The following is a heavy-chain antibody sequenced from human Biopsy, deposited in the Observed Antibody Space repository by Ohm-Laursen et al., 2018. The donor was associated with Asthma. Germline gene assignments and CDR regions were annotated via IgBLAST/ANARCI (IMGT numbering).Heavy chain of an antibody. CDR2: INTNTGNP. Sequence: GPSVKVSCKASGYIFTSHAMNWVRQAPGQGLEWMGRINTNTGNPTYAQGFTGRFVFSLDTSVSTAYLQISSLKADDTAVYYCARGLLGMDVWGQGTTVTVSS. CDR3: ARGLLGMDV. D-gene: IGHD2-15*01. J-gene: IGHJ6*02. CDR1: GYIFTSHA. V-gene: IGHV7-4-1*02.